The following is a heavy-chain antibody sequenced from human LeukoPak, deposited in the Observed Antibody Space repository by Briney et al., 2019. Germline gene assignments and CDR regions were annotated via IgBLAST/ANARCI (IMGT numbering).Heavy chain of an antibody. V-gene: IGHV3-33*01. J-gene: IGHJ4*02. CDR3: ARGDCGGTSCHKYFDY. Sequence: GRSLRLSCAASGFTFSTYGMHWVRQAPGKGVEWVAGIWYDGSNIYYADSVKGRFTISRDNSKNTLNLQMNSLRAEDTAVYYCARGDCGGTSCHKYFDYRGQGTLVTVSS. CDR1: GFTFSTYG. D-gene: IGHD2-2*02. CDR2: IWYDGSNI.